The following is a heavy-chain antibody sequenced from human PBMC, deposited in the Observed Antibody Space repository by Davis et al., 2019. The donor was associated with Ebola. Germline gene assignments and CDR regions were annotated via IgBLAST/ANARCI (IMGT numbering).Heavy chain of an antibody. Sequence: HSQTLSLTCAISGDGVSINSAGWNWIRLSPSRGLEWLGRTYYNSKWFSDYAVSVKGRITISADTSKNHLALQLDSVTPGDTAVYYCARGWLRSGFDSWGQGTLVTVSS. CDR1: GDGVSINSAG. V-gene: IGHV6-1*01. CDR2: TYYNSKWFS. J-gene: IGHJ4*02. CDR3: ARGWLRSGFDS. D-gene: IGHD5-12*01.